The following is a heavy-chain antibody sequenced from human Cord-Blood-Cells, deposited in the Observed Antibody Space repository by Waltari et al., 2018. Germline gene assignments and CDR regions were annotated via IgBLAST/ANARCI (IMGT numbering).Heavy chain of an antibody. D-gene: IGHD3-10*01. CDR3: ARRGTYYYGSGSYYTAEYFQH. J-gene: IGHJ1*01. CDR2: IYYSGRT. CDR1: GGSISSSSYY. Sequence: QLQLQESGPGLVKPSETLSLTCTVSGGSISSSSYYWGWIRQPPGKGLEWIGSIYYSGRTSYNPSLKSRVTISVDTSKNQFSLKLSSVTAADTAVYYCARRGTYYYGSGSYYTAEYFQHWGQGTLVTVSS. V-gene: IGHV4-39*07.